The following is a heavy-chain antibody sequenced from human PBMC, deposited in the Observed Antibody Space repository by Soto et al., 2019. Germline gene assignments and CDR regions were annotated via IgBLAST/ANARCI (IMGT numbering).Heavy chain of an antibody. CDR2: INHSGST. D-gene: IGHD3-3*01. CDR3: ARGRGITIFGEVAYYYGMDV. J-gene: IGHJ6*02. CDR1: GGSFSGYY. V-gene: IGHV4-34*01. Sequence: PSDTLSLTCAVYGGSFSGYYWSWIRQPPGKGLEWIGEINHSGSTNYNPSLKSRVTISVDTSKNQFSLKLSSVTAADTAVYYCARGRGITIFGEVAYYYGMDVWGQGTTVTVSS.